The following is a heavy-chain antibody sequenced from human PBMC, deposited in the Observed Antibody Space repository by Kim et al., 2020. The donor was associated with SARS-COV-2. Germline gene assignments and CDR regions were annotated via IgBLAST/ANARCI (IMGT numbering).Heavy chain of an antibody. J-gene: IGHJ4*02. Sequence: GGSLRLSCAASGFTFSSYGMHWVRQAPGKGLEWVAVICYDGSNKYYADSVKGRFTISRDNSKNTLYLQMNSLRAEDTAVYYCARNGILTVPLDYWGQGTLVTVSS. D-gene: IGHD3-9*01. CDR1: GFTFSSYG. V-gene: IGHV3-33*01. CDR3: ARNGILTVPLDY. CDR2: ICYDGSNK.